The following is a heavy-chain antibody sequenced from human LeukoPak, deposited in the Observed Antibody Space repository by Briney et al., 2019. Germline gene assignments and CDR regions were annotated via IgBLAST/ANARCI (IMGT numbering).Heavy chain of an antibody. CDR1: GFTFYSYA. CDR2: ISYDGSNK. CDR3: ARDLTAFPLYYFDY. V-gene: IGHV3-30-3*01. D-gene: IGHD7-27*01. J-gene: IGHJ4*02. Sequence: GGSLRLSCAAFGFTFYSYAMYWVRQAPGKGLEWVAVISYDGSNKYYADSVKGRFTISRDNSKNTLYLQMNSLRAEDTAVYYCARDLTAFPLYYFDYWGQGTLVTVSS.